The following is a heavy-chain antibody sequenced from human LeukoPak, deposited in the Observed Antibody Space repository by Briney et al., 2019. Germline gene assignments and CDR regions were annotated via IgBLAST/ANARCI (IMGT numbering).Heavy chain of an antibody. J-gene: IGHJ6*04. CDR2: INWNGGSS. Sequence: GGSLRLSCAASGFTFDDYGMSWVRQAPGKGLEWVSGINWNGGSSGYADSVKGRFTISRDNAKNSLYLQMNSLRAEDTAVYYCAELGITMIGGVWGKGTTVTISS. V-gene: IGHV3-20*04. CDR1: GFTFDDYG. CDR3: AELGITMIGGV. D-gene: IGHD3-10*02.